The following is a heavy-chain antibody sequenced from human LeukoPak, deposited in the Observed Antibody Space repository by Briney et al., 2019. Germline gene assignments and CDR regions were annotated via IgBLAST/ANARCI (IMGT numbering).Heavy chain of an antibody. CDR1: GGSISSYY. CDR3: ASIDMAAAGIVDC. D-gene: IGHD6-13*01. J-gene: IGHJ4*02. CDR2: IYYSGST. Sequence: SETLSLTCTVSGGSISSYYWSWLRQPPGKGLEWIGYIYYSGSTNYNPSLKNRVTISVDTSKNQFSLKLSSVTAADTAVYYCASIDMAAAGIVDCWGQGTLVTVSS. V-gene: IGHV4-59*01.